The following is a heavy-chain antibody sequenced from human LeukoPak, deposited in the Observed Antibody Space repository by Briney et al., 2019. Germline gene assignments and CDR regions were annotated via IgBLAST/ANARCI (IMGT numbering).Heavy chain of an antibody. Sequence: PSETLSLTCTVSGVSITSYYWSWIRQPPGKGLEWIGYIYYSGSTNYNPSLKSRVTISVDTSKTQFSLKLSSVTAADTAVYYCARSPINYYDSSGYPDYWGQGTLVTVSS. CDR2: IYYSGST. CDR3: ARSPINYYDSSGYPDY. CDR1: GVSITSYY. V-gene: IGHV4-59*01. D-gene: IGHD3-22*01. J-gene: IGHJ4*02.